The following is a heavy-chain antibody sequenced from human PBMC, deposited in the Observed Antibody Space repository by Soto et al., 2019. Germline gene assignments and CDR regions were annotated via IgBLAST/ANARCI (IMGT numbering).Heavy chain of an antibody. V-gene: IGHV3-30*18. D-gene: IGHD3-3*01. CDR1: EFTFSIYG. Sequence: QVQLVESGGGVVQPGRSLRLSCAASEFTFSIYGMHWVRQAPGKGLEWVAVISYDGSNQYYADSVKGRVTISRDNSKNARYREMSCLRADAPAVYCCANEDYTAYDAYYYDGMDVWCQGTTVTVS. J-gene: IGHJ6*02. CDR3: ANEDYTAYDAYYYDGMDV. CDR2: ISYDGSNQ.